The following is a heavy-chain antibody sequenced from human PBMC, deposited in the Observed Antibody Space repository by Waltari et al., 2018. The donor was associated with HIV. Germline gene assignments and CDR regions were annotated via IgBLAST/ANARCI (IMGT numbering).Heavy chain of an antibody. CDR1: GGSFSGYY. D-gene: IGHD2-2*02. J-gene: IGHJ6*02. CDR3: ARARYCSSTRCYTKGRRNSFYYYALDV. V-gene: IGHV4-34*01. Sequence: QVQLQQWGAGLLKPSETLSLTCAVYGGSFSGYYWRWIRQPPGTGLEWIGEINHRGSTNYTPSLKSRVIISVDTARNQFSLKLSSGTAADTAVYYCARARYCSSTRCYTKGRRNSFYYYALDVWGQGTTVTVSS. CDR2: INHRGST.